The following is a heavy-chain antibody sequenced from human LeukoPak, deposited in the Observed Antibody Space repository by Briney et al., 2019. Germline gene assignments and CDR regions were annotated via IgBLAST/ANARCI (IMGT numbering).Heavy chain of an antibody. Sequence: GGSLRLSCAASGFTFSSYAMNWVRQAPGKGLEWVSYITGGSYTTYYAQSVRGRFTISRDNAKNSLYLQMNSLRVEDTAVYYCARDGDEYSYGYGDAFDIWGQGTMVTVSS. D-gene: IGHD5-18*01. CDR3: ARDGDEYSYGYGDAFDI. J-gene: IGHJ3*02. CDR2: ITGGSYTT. CDR1: GFTFSSYA. V-gene: IGHV3-48*01.